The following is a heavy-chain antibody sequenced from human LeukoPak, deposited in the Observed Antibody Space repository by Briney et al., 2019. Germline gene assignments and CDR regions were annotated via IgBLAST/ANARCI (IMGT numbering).Heavy chain of an antibody. V-gene: IGHV4-4*07. J-gene: IGHJ4*02. CDR1: GGSISSYY. D-gene: IGHD5-12*01. CDR2: IYTSGST. Sequence: PSETLSLTCTVSGGSISSYYWSWIRQPAGKGLEWIGRIYTSGSTNYNPSLKSRVTMSVDTSKNQFSLKLSSVTAADTAVYYCATTYLYSGYATDFDYWGQGTLVTVSS. CDR3: ATTYLYSGYATDFDY.